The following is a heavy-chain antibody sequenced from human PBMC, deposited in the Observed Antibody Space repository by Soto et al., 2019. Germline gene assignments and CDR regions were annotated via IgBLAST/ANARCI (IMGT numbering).Heavy chain of an antibody. CDR2: ISSSGSTI. Sequence: GGSLRLSCAASGFTFSDYYMSWIRQAPGKGLEWVSYISSSGSTIYYADSVKGRFTISRDNAKNSLYLQMNSLRAEDTAVYYCARDLCSSTSCYEGDFVIWGQGTMVTVSS. CDR3: ARDLCSSTSCYEGDFVI. CDR1: GFTFSDYY. V-gene: IGHV3-11*01. J-gene: IGHJ3*02. D-gene: IGHD2-2*01.